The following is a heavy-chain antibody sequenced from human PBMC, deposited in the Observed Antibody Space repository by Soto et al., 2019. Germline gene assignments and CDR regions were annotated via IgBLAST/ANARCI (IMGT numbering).Heavy chain of an antibody. J-gene: IGHJ4*02. CDR1: GGSISSGDYS. D-gene: IGHD3-16*01. Sequence: QLQLQESGSGLVKPSHALSLTCAVSGGSISSGDYSWSWIRQPPAKGLVWIGYIYHSGSTYYNPSLKSRVTISVDRSKNQYSLKLSSVAAAGPAVYYCAAGGGLPRYYWGQGTLDTVSS. CDR2: IYHSGST. CDR3: AAGGGLPRYY. V-gene: IGHV4-30-2*01.